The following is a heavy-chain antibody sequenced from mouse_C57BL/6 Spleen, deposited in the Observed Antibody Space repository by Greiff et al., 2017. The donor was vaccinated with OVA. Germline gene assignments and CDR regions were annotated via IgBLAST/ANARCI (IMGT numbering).Heavy chain of an antibody. CDR1: GFTFSSYG. D-gene: IGHD2-3*01. J-gene: IGHJ1*03. CDR3: ARLGDGYILSYWYFDV. CDR2: ISSGGSYT. Sequence: EVMLVESGGDLVKPGGSLKLSCAASGFTFSSYGMSWVRQTPDKRLEWVATISSGGSYTSYPDSVKGRFTISRDNAKNTLYLQMSSLKSEDTAMYYCARLGDGYILSYWYFDVWGTGTTVTVSS. V-gene: IGHV5-6*01.